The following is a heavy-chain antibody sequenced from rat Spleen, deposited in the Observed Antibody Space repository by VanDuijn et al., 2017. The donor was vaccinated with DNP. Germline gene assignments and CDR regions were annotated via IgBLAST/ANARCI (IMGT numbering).Heavy chain of an antibody. CDR2: ITSSGGKT. J-gene: IGHJ2*01. D-gene: IGHD1-11*01. CDR3: TTDFERGY. CDR1: GFTFSNHW. Sequence: EVQLVESGGDLVQPGGSLRLSCVGSGFTFSNHWMNWIRQAPGKGLDWVASITSSGGKTFSPDSVNGRFTISRDNAKNILYLQMDSLRSEDTATYYCTTDFERGYWGQGVMVTVSS. V-gene: IGHV5-31*01.